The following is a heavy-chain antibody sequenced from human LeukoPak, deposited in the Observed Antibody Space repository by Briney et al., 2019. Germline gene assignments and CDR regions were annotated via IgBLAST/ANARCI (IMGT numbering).Heavy chain of an antibody. Sequence: ASVKVSCKASGYTFTGYAMDWVRQAPGQGLDWMGWINTNTGNPMYAQGFTGRFVFSLDTSVSTAYLQISSLRAEDTAVYYCARDGGVATYDYWGQGTLVTVSS. D-gene: IGHD3-3*01. CDR3: ARDGGVATYDY. J-gene: IGHJ4*02. CDR1: GYTFTGYA. CDR2: INTNTGNP. V-gene: IGHV7-4-1*02.